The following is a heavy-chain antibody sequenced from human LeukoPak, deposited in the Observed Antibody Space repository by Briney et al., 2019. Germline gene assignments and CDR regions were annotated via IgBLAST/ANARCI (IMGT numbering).Heavy chain of an antibody. Sequence: GGSLRLSCAASGFTFSSYSMNWVRQAPGKGLEWVSSISSSSSYIYYADSVKGRFTISRDNSKNTLYLQMNSLRAEDTAVYYCAKDTSGCFDYWGQGTLVTVSS. J-gene: IGHJ4*02. CDR1: GFTFSSYS. V-gene: IGHV3-21*01. CDR2: ISSSSSYI. CDR3: AKDTSGCFDY. D-gene: IGHD3-22*01.